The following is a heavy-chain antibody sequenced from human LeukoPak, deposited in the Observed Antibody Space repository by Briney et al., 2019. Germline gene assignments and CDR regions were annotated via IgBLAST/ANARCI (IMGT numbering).Heavy chain of an antibody. Sequence: GGSLRLSCTASGFTFSSYGMSWVRQALGKGLEWVSPINGSGGSTYYADLVKGRFTLSRDNSKNTLYLQMNSLRAEDTAVYYFAKYYGDDTDYYYYMDVWGKGTTVTISS. V-gene: IGHV3-23*01. CDR3: AKYYGDDTDYYYYMDV. J-gene: IGHJ6*03. CDR1: GFTFSSYG. CDR2: INGSGGST. D-gene: IGHD4-17*01.